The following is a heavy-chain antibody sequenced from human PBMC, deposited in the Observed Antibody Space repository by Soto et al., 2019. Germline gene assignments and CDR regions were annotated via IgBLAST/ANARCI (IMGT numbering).Heavy chain of an antibody. Sequence: ASLKVSCKASGYSFTTYNIHWVRQAPGQGPEWMGIINPSVAGTSYAQRFQGRLTMTWDTFTSTVYMELSSLRFEDTAVYYCARVWSKRWQPIYAMDVWGQGTTVTAS. V-gene: IGHV1-46*01. CDR2: INPSVAGT. J-gene: IGHJ6*02. CDR1: GYSFTTYN. CDR3: ARVWSKRWQPIYAMDV. D-gene: IGHD2-8*02.